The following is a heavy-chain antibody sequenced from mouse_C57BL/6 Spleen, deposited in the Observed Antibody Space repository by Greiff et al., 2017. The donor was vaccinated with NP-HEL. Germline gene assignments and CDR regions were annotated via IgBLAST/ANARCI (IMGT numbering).Heavy chain of an antibody. Sequence: EVQLVESGPGLVKPSQSLSLTCSVTGYSITSGYYWNWIRQFPGNKLEWMGYISYDGSNNYNPSLKNRISITRDTSKNQFFLKLNSVTTEDTATYYCARDNWDSWFAYWGQGTLVTVSA. D-gene: IGHD4-1*01. CDR2: ISYDGSN. CDR1: GYSITSGYY. CDR3: ARDNWDSWFAY. J-gene: IGHJ3*01. V-gene: IGHV3-6*01.